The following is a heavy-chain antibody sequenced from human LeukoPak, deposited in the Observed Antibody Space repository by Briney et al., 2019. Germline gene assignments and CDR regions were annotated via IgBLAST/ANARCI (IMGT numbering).Heavy chain of an antibody. CDR1: GYTFTSYA. D-gene: IGHD6-19*01. CDR2: INTNTGNP. J-gene: IGHJ1*01. V-gene: IGHV7-4-1*02. CDR3: ARGPKPYSSGWYIPRYFQH. Sequence: ASVKVSCKASGYTFTSYAMNWVRQAPGQGLEWMGWINTNTGNPTYAQGFTGRFVFSLDTSVSTAYLQISSLKAEDTAVYYCARGPKPYSSGWYIPRYFQHWGQGTLVTVSS.